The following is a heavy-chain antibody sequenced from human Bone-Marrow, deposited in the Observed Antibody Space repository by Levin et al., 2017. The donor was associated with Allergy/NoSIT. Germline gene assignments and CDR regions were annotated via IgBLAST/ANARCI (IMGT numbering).Heavy chain of an antibody. Sequence: PGASVKVSCKASGYTFTANYIHWVRQAPGQGLEWMGWSNPKNGDTKYAQKFQGRVSMTRDTSISTAYMELSRLNSDDTAVYYCARREAAYVGFEFWGQGSLVTVSS. J-gene: IGHJ4*02. V-gene: IGHV1-2*02. CDR3: ARREAAYVGFEF. CDR1: GYTFTANY. D-gene: IGHD4-23*01. CDR2: SNPKNGDT.